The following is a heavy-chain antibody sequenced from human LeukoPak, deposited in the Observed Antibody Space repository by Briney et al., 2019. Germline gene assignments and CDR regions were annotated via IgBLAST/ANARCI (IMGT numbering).Heavy chain of an antibody. J-gene: IGHJ4*02. V-gene: IGHV3-30-3*01. D-gene: IGHD4/OR15-4a*01. Sequence: GGSLRLSCAASGFTFSSYAMHWVRQAPGKGLEWVAVISYDGSNKYYADSVKGRFTISGDNSKNTLYLQMNSLRAEDTAVYYCARTPNYIDFVYWGQGTLVTVSS. CDR3: ARTPNYIDFVY. CDR2: ISYDGSNK. CDR1: GFTFSSYA.